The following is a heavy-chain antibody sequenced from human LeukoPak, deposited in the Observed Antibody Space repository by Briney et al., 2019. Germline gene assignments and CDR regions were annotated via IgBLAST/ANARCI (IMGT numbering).Heavy chain of an antibody. V-gene: IGHV1-18*01. CDR3: ARDASPYCSGGSCYPNWFDP. CDR1: GGTFSSYA. D-gene: IGHD2-15*01. Sequence: ASVKVSCKASGGTFSSYAISWVRQAPGQGLEWMGWISAYNGNTNYAQKLQGRVTMTTDTSTSTAYMELRSLRSDDTAVYYCARDASPYCSGGSCYPNWFDPWGQGTLVTVSS. CDR2: ISAYNGNT. J-gene: IGHJ5*02.